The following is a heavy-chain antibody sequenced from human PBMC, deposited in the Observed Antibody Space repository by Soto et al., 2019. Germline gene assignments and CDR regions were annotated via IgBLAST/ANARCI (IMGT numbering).Heavy chain of an antibody. CDR1: GFTVSSNY. J-gene: IGHJ5*02. V-gene: IGHV3-53*01. Sequence: EVQLVESGGGLIQPGGSLRLSCAASGFTVSSNYMSWVRQAPGKGLEWVSVIYSGGSTYYADSVKGRYTISRDNSKNTLYLQMYSLRAEYTAVYYCAREGNNNGFDPWGQVTLVTVSS. CDR3: AREGNNNGFDP. CDR2: IYSGGST.